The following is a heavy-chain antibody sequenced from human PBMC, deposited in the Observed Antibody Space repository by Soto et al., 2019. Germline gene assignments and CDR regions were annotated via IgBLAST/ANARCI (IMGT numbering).Heavy chain of an antibody. CDR1: GGSISSGGYY. J-gene: IGHJ5*02. CDR2: IYYSGST. CDR3: ARDLREATIGFDP. Sequence: QVQLQESGPGLVKPSQTLSLTCTVSGGSISSGGYYWSWIRQHPGKGLEWIGYIYYSGSTYYHPSRKSRVTISVDTSKNQFSLKLSSVTAADTAVYYCARDLREATIGFDPWGQGTLVTVSS. D-gene: IGHD5-12*01. V-gene: IGHV4-31*03.